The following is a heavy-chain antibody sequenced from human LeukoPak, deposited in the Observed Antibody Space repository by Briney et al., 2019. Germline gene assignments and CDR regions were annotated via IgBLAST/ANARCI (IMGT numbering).Heavy chain of an antibody. Sequence: GGSLRLSCAASGFTVSTKYMSWVRQAPGKGLEGVSVIYSGGRTYYADSVKGRFTISRDNSKNTLYLQMNSLRAEDTAVYYCAKGCSSGWLRILDYYFDYWGQGTLVTVSS. CDR3: AKGCSSGWLRILDYYFDY. D-gene: IGHD6-19*01. J-gene: IGHJ4*02. CDR2: IYSGGRT. V-gene: IGHV3-53*01. CDR1: GFTVSTKY.